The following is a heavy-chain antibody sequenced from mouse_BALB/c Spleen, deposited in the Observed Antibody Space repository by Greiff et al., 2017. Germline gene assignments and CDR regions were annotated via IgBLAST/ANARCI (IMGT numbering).Heavy chain of an antibody. V-gene: IGHV2-9*02. Sequence: VQGVESGPGLVAPSQSLSITCTVSGFSLTSYGVHWVRQPPGKGLEWLGVIWAGGSTNYNSALMSRLSISKDNSKSQVFLKMNSLQTDDTAMYYCARGGGNRGYFDVWGAGTTVTVSS. CDR2: IWAGGST. CDR3: ARGGGNRGYFDV. J-gene: IGHJ1*01. CDR1: GFSLTSYG. D-gene: IGHD2-1*01.